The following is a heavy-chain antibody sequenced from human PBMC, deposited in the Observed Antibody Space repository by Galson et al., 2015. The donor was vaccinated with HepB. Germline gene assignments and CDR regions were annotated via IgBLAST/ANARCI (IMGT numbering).Heavy chain of an antibody. D-gene: IGHD7-27*01. Sequence: SVKVSCKASGGTFSSYAISWVRRAPGQGLEWMGGIIPIFGTANYAQKFQGRVTTTRDTSISTAYMELSRLRSDDTAVYYCAREAGDWGYYYMDVWGKGTTVTVSS. CDR2: IIPIFGTA. V-gene: IGHV1-69*05. CDR1: GGTFSSYA. CDR3: AREAGDWGYYYMDV. J-gene: IGHJ6*03.